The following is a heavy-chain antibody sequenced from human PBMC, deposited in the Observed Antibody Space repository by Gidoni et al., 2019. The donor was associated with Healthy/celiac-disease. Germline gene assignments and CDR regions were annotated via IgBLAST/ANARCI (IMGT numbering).Heavy chain of an antibody. CDR1: GYSFTSYW. CDR3: ARIETAGYCSGGSCYNLGGFDY. Sequence: EVQLVQSGAEVKKPGESLKISCKGSGYSFTSYWIGWVRQMPGKGLEWMGIIYPGDSDTRYSPSFQGQVTISADKSISTAYLQWSSLKASDTAMYYCARIETAGYCSGGSCYNLGGFDYWGQGTLVTVSS. V-gene: IGHV5-51*03. CDR2: IYPGDSDT. J-gene: IGHJ4*02. D-gene: IGHD2-15*01.